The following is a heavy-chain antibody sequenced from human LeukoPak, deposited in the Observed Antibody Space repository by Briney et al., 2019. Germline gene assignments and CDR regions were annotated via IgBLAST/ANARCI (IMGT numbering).Heavy chain of an antibody. CDR2: INPNSGGT. CDR1: GYTFTGYY. J-gene: IGHJ3*02. V-gene: IGHV1-2*02. Sequence: AAVKVSCKSSGYTFTGYYMRWVRQAPGQGLEWMGWINPNSGGTNYAQKFQGRVTMTRDTSISTAYMELSRLRSDDTAVYYCARDGDAGAFDIWGQGTMVTVSS. D-gene: IGHD7-27*01. CDR3: ARDGDAGAFDI.